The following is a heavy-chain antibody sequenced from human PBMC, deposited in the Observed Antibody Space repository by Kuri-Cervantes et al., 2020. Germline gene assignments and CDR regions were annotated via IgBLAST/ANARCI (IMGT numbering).Heavy chain of an antibody. J-gene: IGHJ4*02. V-gene: IGHV3-7*01. D-gene: IGHD3-22*01. Sequence: GESLKISCAASGFSFSSYWMSWVRQAPGRGLEWVAGINQEGGATYYVDSVKGRFTISRDNAKNSLYLQMNSLRAEDTAVYYCARPSYYDSSGYDRPDYWGQGTLVTVSS. CDR2: INQEGGAT. CDR3: ARPSYYDSSGYDRPDY. CDR1: GFSFSSYW.